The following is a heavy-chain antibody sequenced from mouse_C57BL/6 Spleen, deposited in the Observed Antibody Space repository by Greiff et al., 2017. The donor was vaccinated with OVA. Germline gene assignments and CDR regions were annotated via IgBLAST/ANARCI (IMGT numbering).Heavy chain of an antibody. V-gene: IGHV1-64*01. CDR2: IHPNSGST. CDR1: GYTFTSYW. D-gene: IGHD1-1*01. CDR3: ARWATVVAPYFDY. Sequence: QVQLQQPGAELVKPGASVKLSCKASGYTFTSYWMHWVKQRPGQGLEWIGMIHPNSGSTNYNEKFKSKATLTVDKSSSTAYMQLSSLTSEDAAVYYCARWATVVAPYFDYWGQGTTLTVSS. J-gene: IGHJ2*01.